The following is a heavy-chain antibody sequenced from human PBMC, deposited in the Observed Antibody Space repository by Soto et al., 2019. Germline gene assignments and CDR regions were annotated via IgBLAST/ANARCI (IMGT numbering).Heavy chain of an antibody. V-gene: IGHV3-48*01. CDR1: GFILSDCA. D-gene: IGHD7-27*01. J-gene: IGHJ6*03. CDR2: ISSSSVI. CDR3: ARDLSWGSNWYYYMDV. Sequence: EVQLVESGGGLVQPGGSLRLSCATSGFILSDCAMNWVRQAPGKGLEWVSYISSSSVIDYADSVKGRFTVSRDNARNSLYLQMNGRRAEDTAVYYCARDLSWGSNWYYYMDVWGKGTTVTVSS.